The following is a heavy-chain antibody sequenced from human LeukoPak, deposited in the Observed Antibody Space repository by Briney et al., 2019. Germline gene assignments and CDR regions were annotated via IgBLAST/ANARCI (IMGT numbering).Heavy chain of an antibody. D-gene: IGHD3-16*01. Sequence: SETLSLTCTVSGGSISSYYWSWIRQPPGKGLEWIGYIYYSGSTNYNPSLKSRVTISVDTSKNQFSLKLSSVTAADTAVYYCARHVRNGGMSGAFDIWGQGTMVTVSS. CDR2: IYYSGST. V-gene: IGHV4-59*08. CDR1: GGSISSYY. J-gene: IGHJ3*02. CDR3: ARHVRNGGMSGAFDI.